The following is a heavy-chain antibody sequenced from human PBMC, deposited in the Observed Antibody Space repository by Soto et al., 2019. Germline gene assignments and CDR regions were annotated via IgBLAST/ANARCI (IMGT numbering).Heavy chain of an antibody. Sequence: EAQLVESGGGLVQPGGSLRLSCAASGFTFSNYEMHWVRQAPGKGLEYVSGISNNGAHTDYAKSVKGRFTISRDNAENIRYLQMGSLIAEDMALYYCARRGYGSRWPNVYMDVWGKGTTVTVSS. CDR1: GFTFSNYE. D-gene: IGHD6-13*01. CDR2: ISNNGAHT. CDR3: ARRGYGSRWPNVYMDV. J-gene: IGHJ6*03. V-gene: IGHV3-64*01.